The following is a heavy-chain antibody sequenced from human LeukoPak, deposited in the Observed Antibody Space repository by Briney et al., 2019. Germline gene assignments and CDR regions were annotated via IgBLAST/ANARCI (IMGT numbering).Heavy chain of an antibody. J-gene: IGHJ4*01. CDR1: GFTFRDHY. Sequence: GGSLRLSCAASGFTFRDHYMSWIRQAPGKGQEWVAYISSSGTSIQYADSVKGRFTLSRDVATNSLFLQMNSLRAEDTAVYYCAKGIYSSGWSYFDYWGHGTLVTVSS. CDR2: ISSSGTSI. D-gene: IGHD6-19*01. CDR3: AKGIYSSGWSYFDY. V-gene: IGHV3-11*01.